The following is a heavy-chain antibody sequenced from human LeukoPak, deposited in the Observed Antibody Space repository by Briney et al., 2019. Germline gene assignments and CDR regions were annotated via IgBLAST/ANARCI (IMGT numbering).Heavy chain of an antibody. CDR2: IYYSGST. CDR3: ASSQYYYGSGLLGAFDI. V-gene: IGHV4-30-4*01. D-gene: IGHD3-10*01. J-gene: IGHJ3*02. CDR1: GGSISSGDYY. Sequence: SETLSLTCTVSGGSISSGDYYWSWIRQPPGKGLEWIGYIYYSGSTYYNPSLRSRVTVSVDTSKNQFSLKLSSVTAADPAVYYCASSQYYYGSGLLGAFDIWGQGTMVTVSS.